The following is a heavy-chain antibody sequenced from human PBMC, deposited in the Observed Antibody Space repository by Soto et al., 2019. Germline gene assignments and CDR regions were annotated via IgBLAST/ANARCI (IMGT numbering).Heavy chain of an antibody. D-gene: IGHD3-10*01. CDR1: GFAFSSAW. Sequence: EVQLVESGGGLVKPGGSLTLSCAASGFAFSSAWMTWVRQAPGEGLEWVGLLKGKADGGTTDHAAPVRGRFTISGDESKNTLYLQMISLKSEDTAVYYCATDRGYYGSGSPKIEYWGQGTLVTVSA. V-gene: IGHV3-15*01. J-gene: IGHJ4*02. CDR3: ATDRGYYGSGSPKIEY. CDR2: LKGKADGGTT.